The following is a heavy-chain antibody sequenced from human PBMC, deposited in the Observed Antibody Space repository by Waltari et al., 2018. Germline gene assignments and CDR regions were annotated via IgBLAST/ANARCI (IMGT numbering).Heavy chain of an antibody. Sequence: EVQLVESGGGLVQPGGSLRLSCAASGFTFSSYWMHWVRQAPGKGLVGVSIIKRDGSSTSYADSVKGRFTISRDNAKNTLYLQMNSLRAEDTAVYYCARVRLLYTFDYWGQGTLVTVSS. D-gene: IGHD2-21*02. CDR2: IKRDGSST. CDR1: GFTFSSYW. CDR3: ARVRLLYTFDY. V-gene: IGHV3-74*01. J-gene: IGHJ4*02.